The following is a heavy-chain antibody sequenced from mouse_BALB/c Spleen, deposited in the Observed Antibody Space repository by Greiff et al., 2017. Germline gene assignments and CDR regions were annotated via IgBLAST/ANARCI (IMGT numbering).Heavy chain of an antibody. CDR2: IRNKANGYTT. J-gene: IGHJ1*01. V-gene: IGHV7-3*02. Sequence: EVQRVESGGGLVQPGGSLRLSCATSGFTFTDYYMSWVRQPPGKALEWLGFIRNKANGYTTEYSASVKGRFTISRDNSQSILYLQMNTLRAEDSATYYCARGGYFDVWGAGTTVTVSS. CDR3: ARGGYFDV. CDR1: GFTFTDYY.